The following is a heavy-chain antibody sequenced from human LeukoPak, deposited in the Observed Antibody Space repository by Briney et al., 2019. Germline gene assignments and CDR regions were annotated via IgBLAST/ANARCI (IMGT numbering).Heavy chain of an antibody. Sequence: GGSLRLSCADSQFTFNGSWMNWVRQAPGKGLEWVSSISSSSSYIYYADSVKGRFTISRDNAKNSLYLQMNSLRAEDTAVYYCARVSSPRRTNYFDYWGQGTLVTVSS. V-gene: IGHV3-21*01. CDR1: QFTFNGSW. J-gene: IGHJ4*02. CDR3: ARVSSPRRTNYFDY. CDR2: ISSSSSYI. D-gene: IGHD6-13*01.